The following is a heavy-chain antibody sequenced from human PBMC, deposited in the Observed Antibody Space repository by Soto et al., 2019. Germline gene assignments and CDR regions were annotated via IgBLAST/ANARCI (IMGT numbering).Heavy chain of an antibody. CDR3: ARERGSGSYYTPGFDP. V-gene: IGHV1-8*01. CDR2: MNPNSGNT. J-gene: IGHJ5*02. Sequence: QVQLVQSGAEVKKPGASVKVSCKASGYTFTSYDINWVRQATGQGLEWMGWMNPNSGNTGYAQKFQGRVTMTRNTSISTAYMELTSLRSEDTAVYYCARERGSGSYYTPGFDPWGQGTLVTVSS. D-gene: IGHD3-10*01. CDR1: GYTFTSYD.